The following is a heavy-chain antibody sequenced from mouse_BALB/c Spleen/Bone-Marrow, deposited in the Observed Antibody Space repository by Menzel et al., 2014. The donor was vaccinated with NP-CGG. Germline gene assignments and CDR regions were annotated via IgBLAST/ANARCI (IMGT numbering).Heavy chain of an antibody. CDR2: ISNGGGST. Sequence: EVKLVESGGGLVQPGGSLKLSCAASGFTFSSYTMSWVRQTPEKRLEWVAYISNGGGSTYYPDTVKGRFTISRDNAKNTLYLQMSSLKSEDTAVYYCARHVGNPYAMDYWGQGTSVTVSS. D-gene: IGHD3-1*01. V-gene: IGHV5-12-2*01. CDR1: GFTFSSYT. J-gene: IGHJ4*01. CDR3: ARHVGNPYAMDY.